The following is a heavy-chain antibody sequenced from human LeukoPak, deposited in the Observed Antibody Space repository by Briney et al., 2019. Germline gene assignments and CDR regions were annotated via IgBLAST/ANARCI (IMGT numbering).Heavy chain of an antibody. CDR3: ARQGGSGYDNNWFDP. CDR2: IYYSGST. Sequence: SQTLSLTCTVSGGSISSGDYYWSWIRQPPGKGLEWIGYIYYSGSTYYNPSLKSRVTISVDTSKNQFSLKLSSVTAADTAVYYCARQGGSGYDNNWFDPWGQGTLVTVSS. D-gene: IGHD3-22*01. J-gene: IGHJ5*02. CDR1: GGSISSGDYY. V-gene: IGHV4-30-4*08.